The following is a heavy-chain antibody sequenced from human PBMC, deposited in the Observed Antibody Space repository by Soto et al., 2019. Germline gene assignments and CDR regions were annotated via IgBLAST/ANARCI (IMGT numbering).Heavy chain of an antibody. J-gene: IGHJ5*02. V-gene: IGHV4-30-2*01. CDR3: ARCSLVVVPAPGFDP. Sequence: SETLSLTCIVSGASISTGGYSWSWIRQPPGKGPEWIGYIYESGRTYYKPSLKSRASISMDKSRNQFSVRLTSVTAADTAVYYCARCSLVVVPAPGFDPWGRGTLVTVSS. CDR1: GASISTGGYS. D-gene: IGHD2-2*01. CDR2: IYESGRT.